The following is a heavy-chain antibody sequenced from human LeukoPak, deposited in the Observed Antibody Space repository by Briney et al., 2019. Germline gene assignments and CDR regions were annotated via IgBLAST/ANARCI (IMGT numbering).Heavy chain of an antibody. V-gene: IGHV4-59*01. CDR2: MYYSGST. J-gene: IGHJ4*02. D-gene: IGHD6-19*01. CDR3: ARTGPRQLIDY. CDR1: GGSISSYY. Sequence: SETLSLTCTVSGGSISSYYWSWIRQTPGKGLEWIGYMYYSGSTNYNPSLKSRVAISVDTSKNQFSLKLSSVTAADTAVYYCARTGPRQLIDYWGQGTLVTVSS.